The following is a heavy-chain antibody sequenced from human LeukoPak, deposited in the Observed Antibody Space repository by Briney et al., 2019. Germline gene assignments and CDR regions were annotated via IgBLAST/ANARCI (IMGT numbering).Heavy chain of an antibody. J-gene: IGHJ6*02. D-gene: IGHD6-13*01. CDR1: GGPIRSYY. Sequence: SETLSLTCTVSGGPIRSYYWSWMRQPPGKGLEWIGNIHYSESTNFNPSLKSRVAISVDTSKNQFSLNMRSVTAADTAVYYCARVSAAGMDFDYGMDVWGQGTTVLVSS. CDR3: ARVSAAGMDFDYGMDV. CDR2: IHYSEST. V-gene: IGHV4-59*01.